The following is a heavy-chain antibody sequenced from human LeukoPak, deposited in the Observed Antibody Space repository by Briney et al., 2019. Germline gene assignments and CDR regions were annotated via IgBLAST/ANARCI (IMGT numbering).Heavy chain of an antibody. V-gene: IGHV1-18*01. D-gene: IGHD6-13*01. CDR2: ISAYNGNT. CDR1: GYTFTGYG. CDR3: ARGAILTRIAAAGTLLY. J-gene: IGHJ4*02. Sequence: ASVKVSCKASGYTFTGYGISWVRQAPGQGLEWMGWISAYNGNTNYAQKLQGRVTMTTDTSTSTAYMELRSLRSDDTAVYYCARGAILTRIAAAGTLLYWGQGTLVTVSS.